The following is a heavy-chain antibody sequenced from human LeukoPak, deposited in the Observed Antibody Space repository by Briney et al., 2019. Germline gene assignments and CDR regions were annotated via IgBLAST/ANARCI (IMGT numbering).Heavy chain of an antibody. CDR3: TSANYGPAY. CDR2: VNQDGSGK. D-gene: IGHD5-24*01. V-gene: IGHV3-7*01. Sequence: GGSLRLSCAASAFTFSTQSMTWVRQAPGKGLEWVANVNQDGSGKYYVDSVKGRFTISKDNAKNSLYLQMNSLRAEDTAVYYCTSANYGPAYWGQGTLVTVSS. J-gene: IGHJ4*02. CDR1: AFTFSTQS.